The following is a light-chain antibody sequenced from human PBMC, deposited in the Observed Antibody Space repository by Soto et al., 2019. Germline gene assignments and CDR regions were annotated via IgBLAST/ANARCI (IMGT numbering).Light chain of an antibody. CDR2: SAS. V-gene: IGKV3-20*01. Sequence: ELGLTQSPGTLSFSPGDRVTLSCRASLSLSGSWLAWYQQKPGQAPRFLIYSASHRAAGIPDRFRGGGSGTDFALTINRLEPEDFAVYYCQQYGTSPITFGQGTRLEIK. J-gene: IGKJ5*01. CDR3: QQYGTSPIT. CDR1: LSLSGSW.